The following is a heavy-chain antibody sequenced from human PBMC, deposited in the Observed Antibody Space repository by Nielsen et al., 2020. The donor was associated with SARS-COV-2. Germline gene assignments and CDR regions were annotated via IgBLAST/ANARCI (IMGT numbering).Heavy chain of an antibody. CDR3: ARERNWNNQEYYFDY. Sequence: SETLSLTCTVSGDSITIIGSYWTWIRQHPGKGLEWIGYIYYSGSTYYNPSLKRRATISIDTSQKQFSLRLSSLTAADTAVYYCARERNWNNQEYYFDYWGQGTLVTVSS. CDR1: GDSITIIGSY. CDR2: IYYSGST. D-gene: IGHD1/OR15-1a*01. V-gene: IGHV4-31*03. J-gene: IGHJ4*02.